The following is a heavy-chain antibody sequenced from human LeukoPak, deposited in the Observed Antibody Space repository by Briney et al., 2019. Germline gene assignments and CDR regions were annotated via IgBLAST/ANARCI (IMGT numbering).Heavy chain of an antibody. CDR1: GYTLTELS. J-gene: IGHJ4*02. V-gene: IGHV1-24*01. D-gene: IGHD3-9*01. CDR3: ATTSRYFDWLLPFDH. CDR2: FDPEDGET. Sequence: ASVKVSCKVSGYTLTELSMHWVRQAPGKGLEWMGGFDPEDGETIYAQKFQGRVTMTEDTSTDTAYMELSSLRSEDTAVYYCATTSRYFDWLLPFDHWGQGTLVTVSS.